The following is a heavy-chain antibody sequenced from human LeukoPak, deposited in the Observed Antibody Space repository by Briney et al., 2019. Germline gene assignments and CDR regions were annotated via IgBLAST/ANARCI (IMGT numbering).Heavy chain of an antibody. CDR2: IRSTANGYAT. V-gene: IGHV3-73*01. J-gene: IGHJ4*02. CDR1: GFTFSSRD. D-gene: IGHD3-10*01. CDR3: TGNYYGSGSYADFDY. Sequence: GGSLRLSCTTSGFTFSSRDMSWVRQASGKGLEWVGRIRSTANGYATAYAASVKGRFTISRDDSKNTAYLQMDSLKTEDTAVYYCTGNYYGSGSYADFDYWGQGTLVTVSS.